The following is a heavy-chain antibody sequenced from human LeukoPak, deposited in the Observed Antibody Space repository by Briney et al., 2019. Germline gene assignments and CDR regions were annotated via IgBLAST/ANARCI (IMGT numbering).Heavy chain of an antibody. CDR2: IIPILGIA. Sequence: SVKVSCKASGGTFSSYTISWVRQAPGQGLEWMGRIIPILGIANYAQKFQGRVTITTDESTSTAYMELSSLRSEDTAVYYCASPTYYYDSSTPFDIWGQGTMVTVSS. J-gene: IGHJ3*02. CDR1: GGTFSSYT. CDR3: ASPTYYYDSSTPFDI. V-gene: IGHV1-69*02. D-gene: IGHD3-22*01.